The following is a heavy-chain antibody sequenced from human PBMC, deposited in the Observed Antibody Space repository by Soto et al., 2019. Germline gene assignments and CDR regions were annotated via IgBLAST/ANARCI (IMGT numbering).Heavy chain of an antibody. V-gene: IGHV6-1*01. CDR3: ARVRYYYGSGSYYPEYSYGMDV. CDR1: GDSVSSNSAA. Sequence: SQTLSLTCAISGDSVSSNSAAWNWIRQSPSRGLEWLGRTYYRSKWYNDYAVSVKSRITINPDTSKNQFSLQLNSVTPEDTAVYYCARVRYYYGSGSYYPEYSYGMDVWGQGTTVTVSS. J-gene: IGHJ6*02. CDR2: TYYRSKWYN. D-gene: IGHD3-10*01.